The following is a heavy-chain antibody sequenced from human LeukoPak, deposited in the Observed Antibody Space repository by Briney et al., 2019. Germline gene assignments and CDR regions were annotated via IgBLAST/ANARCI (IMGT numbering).Heavy chain of an antibody. CDR1: GFSFSNYN. Sequence: PGGSLRLSCAASGFSFSNYNMNWVRQAPGKGLEWVSSISSSSSYIYYADSVKGRSTISRDNAKNSLYLQMNSLRADDTAVYYCARDRWDIVLVPAAREIDYWGQGTLVTVSS. V-gene: IGHV3-21*01. D-gene: IGHD2-2*01. CDR3: ARDRWDIVLVPAAREIDY. CDR2: ISSSSSYI. J-gene: IGHJ4*02.